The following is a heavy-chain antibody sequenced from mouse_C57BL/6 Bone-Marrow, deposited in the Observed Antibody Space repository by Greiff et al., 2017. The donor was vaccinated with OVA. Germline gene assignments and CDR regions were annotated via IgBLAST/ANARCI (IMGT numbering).Heavy chain of an antibody. CDR3: ARSPYDYDWFAY. V-gene: IGHV1-42*01. CDR2: INPSTGGT. Sequence: EVKVVESGPELVKPGASVKISCKASGYSFTGYYMNWVKQSPEKSLEWIGEINPSTGGTTYNQKFKAKATLTVDKSSSTAYMQLKSLTSEDSAVYYCARSPYDYDWFAYWGQGTLVTVSA. J-gene: IGHJ3*01. D-gene: IGHD2-4*01. CDR1: GYSFTGYY.